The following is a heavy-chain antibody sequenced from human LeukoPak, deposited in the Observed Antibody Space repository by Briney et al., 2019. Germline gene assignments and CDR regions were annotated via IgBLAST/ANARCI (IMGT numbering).Heavy chain of an antibody. D-gene: IGHD3-3*01. CDR3: ARGQSITIFGVAATGNWFDP. CDR1: GYTFTGYY. J-gene: IGHJ5*02. Sequence: ASVKVSCKASGYTFTGYYMYWVRQAPGQGLEWMGWINPNSGGTNYAQKFQGRVTMTRDTSISTAYMELSRLRSDDTAVYYCARGQSITIFGVAATGNWFDPWGQGTLVTVSS. V-gene: IGHV1-2*02. CDR2: INPNSGGT.